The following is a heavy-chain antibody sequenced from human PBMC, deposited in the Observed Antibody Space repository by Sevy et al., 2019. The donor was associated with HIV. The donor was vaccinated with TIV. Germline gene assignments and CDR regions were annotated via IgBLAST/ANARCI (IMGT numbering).Heavy chain of an antibody. CDR3: ARGGGDSSGYSDGYDTFDI. J-gene: IGHJ3*02. D-gene: IGHD3-22*01. V-gene: IGHV1-46*03. CDR2: INPSGGST. Sequence: PSVKVSCKASGYTFTSYYMHWVRQAPGQGLEWMGIINPSGGSTSYAQKFQGRVTMTRDTSTRTVYMELCSLGSEDTDVFYCARGGGDSSGYSDGYDTFDILGQRTMVTVSS. CDR1: GYTFTSYY.